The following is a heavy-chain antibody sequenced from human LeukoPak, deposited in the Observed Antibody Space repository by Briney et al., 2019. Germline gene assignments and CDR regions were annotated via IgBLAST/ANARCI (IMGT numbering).Heavy chain of an antibody. CDR2: ISSNGDRT. CDR3: ARSRGLVLHYYYYMDV. Sequence: GGSLRLSCAASGFTFSTYSMHWVRQAPGKGLEYVSAISSNGDRTYYANSVKGRFTISRDNSKNTLFLQMGSLRAEDMAMYYCARSRGLVLHYYYYMDVWGKGTTVTVSS. CDR1: GFTFSTYS. V-gene: IGHV3-64*01. J-gene: IGHJ6*03. D-gene: IGHD3-10*01.